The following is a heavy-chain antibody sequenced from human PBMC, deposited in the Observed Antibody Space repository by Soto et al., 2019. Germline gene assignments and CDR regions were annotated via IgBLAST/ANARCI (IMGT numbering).Heavy chain of an antibody. Sequence: GGSLRLSCAASGFTFSSYEMNWVRQAPGKGLEWVSYISSSGSTIYYADSVKGRFTTSRDNAKNSLYLQMNSLRAEDTAVYYCARVETTVTTYGMDVWGQGTTVTVSS. CDR1: GFTFSSYE. CDR3: ARVETTVTTYGMDV. V-gene: IGHV3-48*03. J-gene: IGHJ6*02. CDR2: ISSSGSTI. D-gene: IGHD4-17*01.